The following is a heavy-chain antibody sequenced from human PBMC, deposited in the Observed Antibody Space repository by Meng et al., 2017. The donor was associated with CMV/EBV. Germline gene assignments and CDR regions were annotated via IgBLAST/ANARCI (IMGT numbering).Heavy chain of an antibody. Sequence: ITLTESGPTLVKPPQTPTLTCTFSGFSLSTSGLVVGWIRQPPGKALEWLALIYWDDDKRYSPSLKSRLTITKDTSKNQVVLTMTNMDPVDTATYYCARIAAAGRFDYWGQGTLVTVSS. CDR3: ARIAAAGRFDY. CDR2: IYWDDDK. J-gene: IGHJ4*02. V-gene: IGHV2-5*02. D-gene: IGHD6-13*01. CDR1: GFSLSTSGLV.